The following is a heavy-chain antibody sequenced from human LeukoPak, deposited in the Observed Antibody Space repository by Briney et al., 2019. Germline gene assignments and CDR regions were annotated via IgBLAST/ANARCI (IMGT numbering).Heavy chain of an antibody. V-gene: IGHV1-69*05. CDR1: GGTFSSYA. CDR3: ASRGYYYGSGSYPLTDFWFHY. D-gene: IGHD3-10*01. Sequence: SEKVSCKASGGTFSSYAISWVRQAPGQGLEWMGGIIPIFGTANYAQKFQGRVAITTDESTSTAYMELSSLRSEDTALYYCASRGYYYGSGSYPLTDFWFHYWGQGTLVTVSS. J-gene: IGHJ4*02. CDR2: IIPIFGTA.